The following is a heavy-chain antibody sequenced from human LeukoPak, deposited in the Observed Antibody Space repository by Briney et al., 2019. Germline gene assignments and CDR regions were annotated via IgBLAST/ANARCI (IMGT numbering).Heavy chain of an antibody. CDR1: GGSISSYY. Sequence: SETLSLTCTVSGGSISSYYWNWIRQPPGKGLEWIGYIYYSGSTNYNPSLKSRVTISVDTSKNQFSLKLSSVTAADTAVYYCARVYSGSYVTYGWFDYWGQGTLVTVSS. D-gene: IGHD1-26*01. CDR3: ARVYSGSYVTYGWFDY. CDR2: IYYSGST. V-gene: IGHV4-59*01. J-gene: IGHJ4*02.